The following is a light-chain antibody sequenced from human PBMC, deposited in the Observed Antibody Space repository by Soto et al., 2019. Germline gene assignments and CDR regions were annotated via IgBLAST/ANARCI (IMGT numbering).Light chain of an antibody. Sequence: EIVLTQSPCTLSLSPGERATLSCRASQSVSSSYLVWHQQKPGQAPRLLIYAASRRATGIPDRFSGGGSGTDFTLTISRLEPEDFAVYYCQQFSSYPLTFGGGTKV. CDR1: QSVSSSY. CDR3: QQFSSYPLT. CDR2: AAS. J-gene: IGKJ4*01. V-gene: IGKV3-20*01.